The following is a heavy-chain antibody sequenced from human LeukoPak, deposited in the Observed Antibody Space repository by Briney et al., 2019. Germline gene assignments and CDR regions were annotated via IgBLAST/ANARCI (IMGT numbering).Heavy chain of an antibody. CDR2: IYHSGTT. Sequence: SETLSLTCTVSGGSINSGNYYWSWVRQPPGKGLEWIGFIYHSGTTYYSPSLKSRIIISIDTSKNQFSLKLRSVTAADTAVYYCARKDIVYLGFDPWGQGTLVTVSS. V-gene: IGHV4-30-4*01. D-gene: IGHD3-16*02. CDR3: ARKDIVYLGFDP. CDR1: GGSINSGNYY. J-gene: IGHJ5*02.